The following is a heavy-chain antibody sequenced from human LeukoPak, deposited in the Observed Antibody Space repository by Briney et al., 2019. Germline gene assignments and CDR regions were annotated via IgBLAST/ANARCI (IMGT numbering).Heavy chain of an antibody. CDR2: IYASGTT. D-gene: IGHD6-13*01. V-gene: IGHV4-4*07. J-gene: IGHJ4*02. Sequence: SETLSLTCIVSGDSISNYYWSWIRLPAGKRLEWIGRIYASGTTNYNPSLKSRVTMSVDTSKNQFSLKLTSVTAADTAVYYCAREAAAGTFYFDYWGQGTLLTVSS. CDR1: GDSISNYY. CDR3: AREAAAGTFYFDY.